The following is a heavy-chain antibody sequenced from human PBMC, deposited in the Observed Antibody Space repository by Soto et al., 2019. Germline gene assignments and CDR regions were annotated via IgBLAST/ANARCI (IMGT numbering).Heavy chain of an antibody. V-gene: IGHV4-4*07. Sequence: XETLSLTCTVSGASISGFYWSWIRKSAGKGLEWIGRIYATGTTDYNPSLKSRVMMSVDTSKKQFSLKLRSVTAADTAVYYCVRDGTKTLRDWFDPWGQGILVTVSS. CDR3: VRDGTKTLRDWFDP. D-gene: IGHD1-1*01. CDR2: IYATGTT. CDR1: GASISGFY. J-gene: IGHJ5*02.